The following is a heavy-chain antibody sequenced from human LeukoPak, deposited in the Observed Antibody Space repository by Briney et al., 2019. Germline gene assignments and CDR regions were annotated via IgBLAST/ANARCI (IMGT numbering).Heavy chain of an antibody. J-gene: IGHJ6*02. V-gene: IGHV4-31*03. D-gene: IGHD6-13*01. CDR2: IYYSGST. Sequence: PSETLSLTCTVSGGSISGAGYYWSWIRQHPGKDLEWIGYIYYSGSTYYNPSLKSRVIISVDTSKNQFSLKLSSVTAADTAVYYCGRAQQGAAGGRYYYHGVDVWGQGATVTVSS. CDR1: GGSISGAGYY. CDR3: GRAQQGAAGGRYYYHGVDV.